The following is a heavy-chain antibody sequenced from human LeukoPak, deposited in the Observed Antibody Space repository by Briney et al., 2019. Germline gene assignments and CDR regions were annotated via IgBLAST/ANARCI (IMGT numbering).Heavy chain of an antibody. CDR2: INPNSGGA. Sequence: ASVKVSCKASGYTFTGYYMHWVRQAPGQGLGWMGWINPNSGGANSAQKFQGRVTMTRDTSISTAYMELSSLRSDDTAVYYCARVVITFGGVIGIFDYWGQGTLVTVSS. CDR1: GYTFTGYY. D-gene: IGHD3-16*02. CDR3: ARVVITFGGVIGIFDY. V-gene: IGHV1-2*02. J-gene: IGHJ4*02.